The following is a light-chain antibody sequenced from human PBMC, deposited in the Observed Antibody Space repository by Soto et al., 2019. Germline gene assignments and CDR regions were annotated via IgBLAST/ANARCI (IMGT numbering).Light chain of an antibody. J-gene: IGKJ1*01. Sequence: EIVLTQSPCTLSRSAGERATLSCRASQSVSNNYLAWYQQKPGQAPRLLIYGASNRATGIPDRFSGGGSGTDFTLTISRLEPEDFAVDYCQQYGSSGTFGQGTKVDIK. CDR1: QSVSNNY. CDR2: GAS. CDR3: QQYGSSGT. V-gene: IGKV3-20*01.